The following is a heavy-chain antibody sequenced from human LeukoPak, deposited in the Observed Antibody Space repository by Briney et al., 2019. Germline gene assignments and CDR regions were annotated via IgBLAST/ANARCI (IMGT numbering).Heavy chain of an antibody. V-gene: IGHV3-23*01. D-gene: IGHD2-2*01. CDR1: GFTFSSYA. CDR3: ARGRYSSRSGGYYFDI. J-gene: IGHJ4*02. Sequence: GGSLRLSCAASGFTFSSYAMSWVRQAPGKGLEWVSAISGSGGSTYYAGSVKGRFTISRDNAKNSLYLQMNSLRAEDTAVYYCARGRYSSRSGGYYFDIWGQGTLVTVSS. CDR2: ISGSGGST.